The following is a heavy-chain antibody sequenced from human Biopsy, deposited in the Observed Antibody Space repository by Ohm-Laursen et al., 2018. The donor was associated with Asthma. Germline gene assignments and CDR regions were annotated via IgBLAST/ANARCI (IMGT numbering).Heavy chain of an antibody. V-gene: IGHV3-7*01. J-gene: IGHJ4*02. Sequence: SLRLSCSASGFAVSRDHMFWVRQAPGKGLEWVATITGDGSQKFYVDSVTGRFTISRDNSKNSLYLQMNSLRAEDTAVYYCAREGVVGTHIEDWGQGTLVTVSS. CDR2: ITGDGSQK. CDR1: GFAVSRDH. D-gene: IGHD2-21*01. CDR3: AREGVVGTHIED.